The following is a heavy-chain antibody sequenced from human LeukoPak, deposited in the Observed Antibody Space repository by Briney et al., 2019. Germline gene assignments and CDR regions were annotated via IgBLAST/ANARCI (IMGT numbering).Heavy chain of an antibody. J-gene: IGHJ4*02. D-gene: IGHD3-16*01. V-gene: IGHV4-39*01. CDR2: IYHSGNT. CDR3: ARRDYDYVWGSSGYFDF. Sequence: SETLSLTCTVSNGSINTNNYYWGWIRQPPGKGLEWIGSIYHSGNTYYNPSLKSRVTISVDTSKKQFSLKLGSLTAADTAVYYCARRDYDYVWGSSGYFDFWGQGTLVTVSS. CDR1: NGSINTNNYY.